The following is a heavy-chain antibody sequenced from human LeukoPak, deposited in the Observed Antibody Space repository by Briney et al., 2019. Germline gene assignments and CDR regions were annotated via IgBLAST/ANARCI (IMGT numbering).Heavy chain of an antibody. CDR2: IYNSAIT. D-gene: IGHD4-11*01. CDR3: ARSVPSLDYLFDS. J-gene: IGHJ5*01. Sequence: PSETLSLTCTVSGGSLSGYYWTWIRQLPGKGLDWIGYIYNSAITNYNPSLKSRVTVSVDTTKNQFSLRLTSVTAADPAVYYCARSVPSLDYLFDSWGHGTLVTVSS. CDR1: GGSLSGYY. V-gene: IGHV4-59*08.